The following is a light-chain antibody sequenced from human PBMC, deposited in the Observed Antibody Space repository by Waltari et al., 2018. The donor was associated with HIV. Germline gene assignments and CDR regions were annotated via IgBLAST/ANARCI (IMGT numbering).Light chain of an antibody. Sequence: DIVMTQSPHSLSVNPGEPASISCRSNQSLLHSNGYTYLDWYVKKPGQSPQLLIFVASRRASGVPDRFSGSASGTDFTLKISRVEAEDVGVYYCMQAVEKWTFGPGTKVEI. CDR3: MQAVEKWT. CDR1: QSLLHSNGYTY. J-gene: IGKJ1*01. V-gene: IGKV2-28*01. CDR2: VAS.